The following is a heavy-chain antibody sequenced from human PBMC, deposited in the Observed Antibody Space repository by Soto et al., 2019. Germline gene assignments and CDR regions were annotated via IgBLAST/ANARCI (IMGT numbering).Heavy chain of an antibody. V-gene: IGHV1-46*01. J-gene: IGHJ6*02. CDR2: INPSGGIT. CDR1: GYTLTSYY. D-gene: IGHD2-2*01. Sequence: ASVKVSCKASGYTLTSYYLHWVRQAPGQGPEWMGIINPSGGITNDAQKFQDRVTMTSDTSTSTVYMELSSLRSEDTAVYYCARGISTTRYYYYYGMDVWGQGTTVPSP. CDR3: ARGISTTRYYYYYGMDV.